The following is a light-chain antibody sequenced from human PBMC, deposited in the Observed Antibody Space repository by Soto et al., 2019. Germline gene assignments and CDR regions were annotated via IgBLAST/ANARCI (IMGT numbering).Light chain of an antibody. CDR1: QSVSNNY. CDR3: QPYGSPDT. J-gene: IGKJ1*01. Sequence: EIELRGSPGTPSLSPGERATLSCRASQSVSNNYLAWYQQKPGQAPRLLIYGASNRATGIPDSFSGSGSGTDFTLTISRLEPEDLAVYHCQPYGSPDTFRQGTKLDIK. CDR2: GAS. V-gene: IGKV3-20*01.